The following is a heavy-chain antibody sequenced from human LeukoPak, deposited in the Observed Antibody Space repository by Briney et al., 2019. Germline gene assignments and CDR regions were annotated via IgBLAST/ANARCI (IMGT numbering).Heavy chain of an antibody. CDR3: ARAPVWGSYRLDY. CDR2: MYHTGST. V-gene: IGHV4-38-2*02. D-gene: IGHD3-16*02. J-gene: IGHJ4*02. CDR1: GYSMSSGYY. Sequence: SETLSLTCSVSGYSMSSGYYWGWIRQPPERGLEWIGSMYHTGSTYYNPSLKSRVNISVDTSKNQFYLKVSSVTAADTVVYYCARAPVWGSYRLDYWGQGTLVTVSS.